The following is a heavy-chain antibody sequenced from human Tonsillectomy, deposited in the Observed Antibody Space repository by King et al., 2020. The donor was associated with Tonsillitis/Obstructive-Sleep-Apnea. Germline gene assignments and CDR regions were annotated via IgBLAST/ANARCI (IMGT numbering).Heavy chain of an antibody. D-gene: IGHD2-2*01. CDR3: ARLMPPYYLDV. V-gene: IGHV4-31*03. J-gene: IGHJ6*03. Sequence: QMQLQESGPGLVKPSQTLSLTCSVSGGSISSGGYYWCWIRQHPGKGLEWIGYVYDSETSYNPSLSSRLTISLDTSNNQFSLNLRSVTAADTAVYHCARLMPPYYLDVWGRGTTVTVSS. CDR2: VYDSET. CDR1: GGSISSGGYY.